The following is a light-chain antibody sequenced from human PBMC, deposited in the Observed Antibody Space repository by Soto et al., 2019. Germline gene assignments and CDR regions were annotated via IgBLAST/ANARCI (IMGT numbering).Light chain of an antibody. J-gene: IGKJ1*01. V-gene: IGKV3D-15*01. CDR2: GAS. CDR1: QSVNIY. Sequence: EIVMTQSPATLSVSPGERATLSCRASQSVNIYLAWYQQKPGQAPRLLIFGASYRATGIQARFSGSGSGTKFTLTIASLQPDDFATYYCQQYETFSGTVGPGTKVDIK. CDR3: QQYETFSGT.